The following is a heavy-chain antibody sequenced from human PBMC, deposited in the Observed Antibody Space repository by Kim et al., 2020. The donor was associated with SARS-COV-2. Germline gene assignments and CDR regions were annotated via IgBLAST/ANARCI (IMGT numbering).Heavy chain of an antibody. CDR2: VTDSGGAT. D-gene: IGHD2-21*01. J-gene: IGHJ4*02. CDR3: AKAKTGSGGANQY. CDR1: GFTFSSFA. Sequence: GGSLRLSCAASGFTFSSFAMNWVRQAPGKGLQWVSIVTDSGGATYYTDSVKGRFTISRDNSKNTLNLQMNDLRVEDTAIYYCAKAKTGSGGANQYWGQGTLVTVSS. V-gene: IGHV3-23*01.